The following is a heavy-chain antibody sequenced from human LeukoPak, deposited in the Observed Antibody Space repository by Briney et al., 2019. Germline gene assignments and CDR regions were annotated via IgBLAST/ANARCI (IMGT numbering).Heavy chain of an antibody. CDR3: SSGGRTRGTLDY. J-gene: IGHJ4*02. CDR2: LRKDATYS. CDR1: GFPLSSYG. D-gene: IGHD2-8*01. Sequence: GGSLRLSCAASGFPLSSYGMYWGRQTPDKGLQWVAYLRKDATYSNYADSVRGRFTISRDNSKNTLDLQMSSLRVEDTAVYYCSSGGRTRGTLDYWGQGTLVTVSS. V-gene: IGHV3-30*02.